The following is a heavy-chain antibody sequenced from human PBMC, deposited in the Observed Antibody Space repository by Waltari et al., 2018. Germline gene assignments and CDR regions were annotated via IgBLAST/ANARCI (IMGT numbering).Heavy chain of an antibody. CDR1: GLACTNHR. CDR3: VKDSDYNWKDGYFDY. D-gene: IGHD1-20*01. V-gene: IGHV3-30*02. Sequence: QVQLVETGGGVVKPGGSLSLTCAAPGLACTNHRRHWVRQAPGKGLEWVAFIRYDGSEKKYADSILGRFTVSRDNSKNTLYLQMSSLGAEDTAVYYCVKDSDYNWKDGYFDYWGQGTLVTVSS. CDR2: IRYDGSEK. J-gene: IGHJ4*02.